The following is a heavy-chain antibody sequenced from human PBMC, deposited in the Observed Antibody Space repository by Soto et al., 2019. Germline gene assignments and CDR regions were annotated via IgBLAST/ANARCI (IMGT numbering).Heavy chain of an antibody. D-gene: IGHD3-3*01. V-gene: IGHV2-70*01. CDR2: IDWDDDK. Sequence: SGPTLVNPTQTLTLTCTFSGFSLSTSGMCVSWIRQPPGKALEWLALIDWDDDKYYSTSLKTRLTISKDTSKNQVVLTMTNMDPVDTATYYCARXPVNYDFWSGYTHYYYGMDVWGQGTTVTVSS. J-gene: IGHJ6*02. CDR1: GFSLSTSGMC. CDR3: ARXPVNYDFWSGYTHYYYGMDV.